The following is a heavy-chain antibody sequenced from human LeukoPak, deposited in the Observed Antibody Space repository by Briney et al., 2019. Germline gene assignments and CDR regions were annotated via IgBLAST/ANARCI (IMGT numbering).Heavy chain of an antibody. CDR1: GIIFSDFG. D-gene: IGHD2-15*01. CDR3: AKATCSGASCFSNSRDAFDI. J-gene: IGHJ3*02. V-gene: IGHV3-33*06. Sequence: GGSLRLSCAASGIIFSDFGMHWVRQAPGKGLEWMAIIWYDGSNKYYADSVKGRFTISRDNSQNTMYLQMSSLRVEDTAVYYCAKATCSGASCFSNSRDAFDIWGQGTMVTVSS. CDR2: IWYDGSNK.